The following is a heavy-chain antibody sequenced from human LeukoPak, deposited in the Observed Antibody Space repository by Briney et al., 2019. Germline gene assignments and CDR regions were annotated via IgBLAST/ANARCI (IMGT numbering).Heavy chain of an antibody. CDR2: IYTSGTT. D-gene: IGHD6-6*01. J-gene: IGHJ6*03. V-gene: IGHV4-4*07. Sequence: PSDTLSLTCTVSGDSITDYFWTWIRQPAGSGLEWIGRIYTSGTTDYSPSLRTRVTISVDASRNQFSLNLSSVTAADTAVYYCARWSGSVTARNYYYYMDVWGEGTTVTVSS. CDR1: GDSITDYF. CDR3: ARWSGSVTARNYYYYMDV.